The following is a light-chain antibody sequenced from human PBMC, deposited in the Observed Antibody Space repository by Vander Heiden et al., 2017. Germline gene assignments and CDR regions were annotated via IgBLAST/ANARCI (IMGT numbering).Light chain of an antibody. Sequence: SYDLTQPPSVSVSPGQTARITCSGDALPKKFAYGYQQKSGQAPVLVIFKDTKRPSGIPKRFSGSSAGTLATLTISGAQVEDEADYYCYSTDSSGNQGVFGGGTKVTVL. CDR2: KDT. CDR3: YSTDSSGNQGV. CDR1: ALPKKF. J-gene: IGLJ3*02. V-gene: IGLV3-10*01.